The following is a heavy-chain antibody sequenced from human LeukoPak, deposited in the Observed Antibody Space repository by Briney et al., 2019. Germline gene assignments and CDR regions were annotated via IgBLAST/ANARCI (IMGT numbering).Heavy chain of an antibody. D-gene: IGHD6-19*01. CDR3: ARGGLAVAGTLTYYYGMDV. CDR2: MNPNSGNT. V-gene: IGHV1-8*01. Sequence: ASVKVSCKASGYTFTSYDINWVRQATGQGLEWMGWMNPNSGNTGYAQKFQGRVTMTRNTSISTAYMELGSLRSEDTAVYYCARGGLAVAGTLTYYYGMDVWGQGTTVTVSS. CDR1: GYTFTSYD. J-gene: IGHJ6*02.